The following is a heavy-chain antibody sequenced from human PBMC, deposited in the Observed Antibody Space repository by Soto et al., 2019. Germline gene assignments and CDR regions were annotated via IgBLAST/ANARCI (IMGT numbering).Heavy chain of an antibody. Sequence: GGSLRLSCAASGFTFDDYAMHWVRQAPGKGLEWVSGISWNSGSIGYADSVKGRFTISRDNAKNSLYLQMNSLRAEDTALYYCAKDVDYQGAFDIWGQGTMVTVSS. CDR2: ISWNSGSI. CDR3: AKDVDYQGAFDI. J-gene: IGHJ3*02. D-gene: IGHD4-17*01. CDR1: GFTFDDYA. V-gene: IGHV3-9*01.